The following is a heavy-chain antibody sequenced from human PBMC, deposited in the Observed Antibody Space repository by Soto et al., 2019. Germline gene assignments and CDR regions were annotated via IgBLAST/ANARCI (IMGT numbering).Heavy chain of an antibody. CDR2: IFHSGST. V-gene: IGHV4-4*02. CDR3: ARMRPGSSLFDY. Sequence: SETLSLTCAVSGGSISSNNWWIWVRQSPGKGLEWIGEIFHSGSTNYNPSLKSRVTISVDQSKNEFSLKLNSVTAADTAVYYCARMRPGSSLFDYWGQGTLVTVSS. CDR1: GGSISSNNW. D-gene: IGHD2-21*01. J-gene: IGHJ4*02.